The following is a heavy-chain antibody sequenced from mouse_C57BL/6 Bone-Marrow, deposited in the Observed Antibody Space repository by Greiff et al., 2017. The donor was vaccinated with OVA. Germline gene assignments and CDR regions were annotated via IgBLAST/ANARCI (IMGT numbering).Heavy chain of an antibody. CDR1: GFTFSSYA. Sequence: EVKLVESGAGLVKPGGSLKLSCAASGFTFSSYAMSWVRQTPEKRLEWVAYISSGGDYIYYADTVKGRFTISRDNARNTLYLQMSSLKSEDTAMYYCTRDRAAWFAYWGQGTLVTVSA. V-gene: IGHV5-9-1*02. D-gene: IGHD6-1*01. CDR2: ISSGGDYI. J-gene: IGHJ3*01. CDR3: TRDRAAWFAY.